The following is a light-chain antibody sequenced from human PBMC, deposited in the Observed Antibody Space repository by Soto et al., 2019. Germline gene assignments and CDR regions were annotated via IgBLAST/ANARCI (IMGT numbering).Light chain of an antibody. J-gene: IGLJ1*01. CDR1: SSDVGGYNY. V-gene: IGLV2-8*01. CDR3: SSYAGSSNV. CDR2: EVN. Sequence: QCALTQPPSASGSPGQSVAFSCTGTSSDVGGYNYVSWYQQHPGKAPKLMIYEVNKRPSGVPDRFSGSKSGNTASLTVSGLQAEDEADYYCSSYAGSSNVFGTGTKVTVL.